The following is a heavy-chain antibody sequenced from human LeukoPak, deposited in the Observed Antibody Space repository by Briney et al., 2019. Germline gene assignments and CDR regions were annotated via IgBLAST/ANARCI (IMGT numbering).Heavy chain of an antibody. V-gene: IGHV3-23*01. J-gene: IGHJ4*02. CDR3: AKGAAHFDY. Sequence: GGSLRLSCAASGFIFSSYAMSWVRQAPGKGLEWVSTISGSGGSTYYADSVKGRFTISRDNSKNTLYLQINGLRVDDTAVYYCAKGAAHFDYWGQGALVTVSS. CDR2: ISGSGGST. D-gene: IGHD6-6*01. CDR1: GFIFSSYA.